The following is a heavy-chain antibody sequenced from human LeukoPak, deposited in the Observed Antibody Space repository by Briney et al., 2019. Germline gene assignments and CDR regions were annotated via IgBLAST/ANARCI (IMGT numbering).Heavy chain of an antibody. CDR2: INHSGST. J-gene: IGHJ5*02. D-gene: IGHD4-17*01. Sequence: SETLSLTCAVHGGSFSGYYWSWIRQPPGKGLEWIGEINHSGSTNYNPSLKSRVTISVDTSKNLFSLKLSSVTAADTAVYYCAREDGDYWIWFDPWGQGTLVTVSS. V-gene: IGHV4-34*01. CDR1: GGSFSGYY. CDR3: AREDGDYWIWFDP.